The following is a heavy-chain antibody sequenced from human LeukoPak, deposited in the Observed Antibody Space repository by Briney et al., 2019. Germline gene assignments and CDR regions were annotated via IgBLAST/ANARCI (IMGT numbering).Heavy chain of an antibody. Sequence: GGSLRLSCAASGFTFSSYAMHWVRQAPGKGLEWVALLAYDGTNEAYTNSVKGRFTISRDNSKNTVFLQMDNLRLDDTAVYYCARGGPLGDTNRFDFWGQGALVTVSS. CDR3: ARGGPLGDTNRFDF. V-gene: IGHV3-30*04. CDR1: GFTFSSYA. CDR2: LAYDGTNE. J-gene: IGHJ4*02. D-gene: IGHD2-8*01.